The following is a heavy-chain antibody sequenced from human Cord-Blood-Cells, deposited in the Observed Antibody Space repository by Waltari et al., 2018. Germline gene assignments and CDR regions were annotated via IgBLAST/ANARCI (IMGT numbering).Heavy chain of an antibody. Sequence: EVQLVESGGGLVQPGGSLSLSCAASGFTFSRYSMNWVRPAPGKGLEWVSYISSSSSTIYYADSVKGRFTISRDNAKNSLYLQMNSLRAEDTAVYYCARNDYYDSSGYYLDAFDIWGQGTMVTVSS. CDR3: ARNDYYDSSGYYLDAFDI. CDR2: ISSSSSTI. J-gene: IGHJ3*02. V-gene: IGHV3-48*01. CDR1: GFTFSRYS. D-gene: IGHD3-22*01.